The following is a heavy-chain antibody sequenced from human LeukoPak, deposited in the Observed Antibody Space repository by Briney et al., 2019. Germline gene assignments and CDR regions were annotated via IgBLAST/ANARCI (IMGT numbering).Heavy chain of an antibody. Sequence: PSETLSLTCDVSGGPFSGYYWSWLRQPPGKGLEWIGYIYYSGSTNYNPSLKSRVTISVDTSKNQFSLKLSSVTAADTAVYYCASHVIAEYFDYWGQGTLVTVSS. V-gene: IGHV4-59*08. CDR3: ASHVIAEYFDY. CDR2: IYYSGST. D-gene: IGHD2/OR15-2a*01. CDR1: GGPFSGYY. J-gene: IGHJ4*02.